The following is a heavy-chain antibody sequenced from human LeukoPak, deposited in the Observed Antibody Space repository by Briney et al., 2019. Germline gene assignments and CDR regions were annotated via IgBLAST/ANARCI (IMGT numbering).Heavy chain of an antibody. J-gene: IGHJ5*02. CDR2: IYYSGST. V-gene: IGHV4-39*07. CDR3: ARFTFHNWNYGPREDWFDP. CDR1: GGSISSSSYY. Sequence: PSETLSLTCTVSGGSISSSSYYWGWIRQPPGKGLEWIGSIYYSGSTSYNPSLKSRVTISVDTSKNQFSLKLSSVTAADTAVYYCARFTFHNWNYGPREDWFDPWGQGTLVTVSS. D-gene: IGHD1-7*01.